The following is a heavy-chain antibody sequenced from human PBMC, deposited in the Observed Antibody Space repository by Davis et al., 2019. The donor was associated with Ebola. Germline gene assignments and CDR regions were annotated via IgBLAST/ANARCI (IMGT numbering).Heavy chain of an antibody. CDR2: ISSSSSTI. D-gene: IGHD3-22*01. CDR3: ARVGITMIVVVLDAFDI. V-gene: IGHV3-48*02. Sequence: GESLKISCAASGFTFSSYWMSWVRQAPGKGLEWVSYISSSSSTIYYADSVKGRFTISRDNAKNSLYLQMNSLRDEDTAVYYCARVGITMIVVVLDAFDIWGQGTMVTVSS. J-gene: IGHJ3*02. CDR1: GFTFSSYW.